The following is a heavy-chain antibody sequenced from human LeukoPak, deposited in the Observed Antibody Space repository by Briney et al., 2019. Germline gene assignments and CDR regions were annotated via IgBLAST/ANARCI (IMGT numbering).Heavy chain of an antibody. CDR3: ARDLSDTAMVTIPNWFDP. CDR2: VHYSGST. Sequence: SETLSLTCTVSDGSITNYDWSWVRQPPGKGLEFIGHVHYSGSTNYNPSLKSRVTISVDTSKNQFSLKLSSVTAADTAVYYCARDLSDTAMVTIPNWFDPWGQGTLVTVSS. D-gene: IGHD5-18*01. J-gene: IGHJ5*02. V-gene: IGHV4-59*12. CDR1: DGSITNYD.